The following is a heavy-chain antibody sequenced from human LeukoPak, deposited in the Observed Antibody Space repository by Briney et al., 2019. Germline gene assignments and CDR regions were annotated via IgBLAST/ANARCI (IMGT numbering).Heavy chain of an antibody. D-gene: IGHD3-16*01. J-gene: IGHJ5*02. V-gene: IGHV3-48*01. CDR3: ARVATDGGGFAR. CDR1: GITFSSYS. Sequence: GGSLRLSCAASGITFSSYSMNWVRQAPGKGLEWISYLSSDNYTIYYADSVKGRFIISRDNAKDSLYLQMNSLRAEDTAVYYCARVATDGGGFARGGQGSLVTVSS. CDR2: LSSDNYTI.